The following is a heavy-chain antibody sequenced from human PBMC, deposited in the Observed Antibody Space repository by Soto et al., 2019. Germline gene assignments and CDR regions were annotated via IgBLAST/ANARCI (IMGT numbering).Heavy chain of an antibody. CDR2: IYRSGTT. Sequence: QVQLQESGPGLVKPSGTLSLACAVFGASISDDNWWSWVRQPPGKGLEWIGEIYRSGTTNYNSSLESRVTISMDKSRNQISLKLSSVAAADPAIYYCARHVGVPGTRGFDYWGQGTLVTVSS. J-gene: IGHJ4*02. CDR3: ARHVGVPGTRGFDY. CDR1: GASISDDNW. V-gene: IGHV4-4*02. D-gene: IGHD6-19*01.